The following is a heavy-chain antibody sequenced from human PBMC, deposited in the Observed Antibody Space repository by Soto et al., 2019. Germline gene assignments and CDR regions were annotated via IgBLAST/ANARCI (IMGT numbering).Heavy chain of an antibody. CDR3: ERGVGSSPPQY. Sequence: KTSYTLSLTCTIAGESISVYYWSWIRQSPGQGLEWIGYVYDNGRPYYSPSLKSRVIISADTSKNQISLKLTSATAADTAVYYCERGVGSSPPQYWGRGAPVTGSS. CDR2: VYDNGRP. V-gene: IGHV4-59*07. J-gene: IGHJ4*02. CDR1: GESISVYY. D-gene: IGHD1-26*01.